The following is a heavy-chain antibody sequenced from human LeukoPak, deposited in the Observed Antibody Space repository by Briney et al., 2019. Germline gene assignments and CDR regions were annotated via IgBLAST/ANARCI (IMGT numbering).Heavy chain of an antibody. J-gene: IGHJ4*02. CDR1: VGSICSSSYD. D-gene: IGHD3-16*01. CDR3: AKDYDIGDAGY. CDR2: IYYSGST. Sequence: SETLSLTCTVSVGSICSSSYDWGWLRQPPGNGREWIGSIYYSGSTYNNWSRKTQAPISVNTSNNQFSRKLSSGTAADTAVYYCAKDYDIGDAGYWGEGTLVTVSS. V-gene: IGHV4-39*01.